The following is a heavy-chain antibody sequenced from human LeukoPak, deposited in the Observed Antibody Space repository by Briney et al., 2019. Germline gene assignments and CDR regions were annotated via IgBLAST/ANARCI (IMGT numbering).Heavy chain of an antibody. V-gene: IGHV3-23*01. CDR3: AKSSLRITMIVVVIKPYYFDY. D-gene: IGHD3-22*01. Sequence: PGGSLRLSCAASGFTFSSYAMSWVRQAPGKGLEGVSAISGSGGSTYYADSVKGRFPISRDNSKNTLYLQMNSLRAEDTAVYYCAKSSLRITMIVVVIKPYYFDYWGQGTLVTVSS. CDR2: ISGSGGST. CDR1: GFTFSSYA. J-gene: IGHJ4*02.